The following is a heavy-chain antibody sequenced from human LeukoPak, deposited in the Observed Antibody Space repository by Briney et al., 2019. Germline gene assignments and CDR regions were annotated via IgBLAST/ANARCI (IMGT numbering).Heavy chain of an antibody. CDR3: ARQVAYCGGDCYSYPDY. CDR2: IYPGDSDT. J-gene: IGHJ4*02. D-gene: IGHD2-21*02. CDR1: GYSFTSYW. Sequence: GESLKISCKGSGYSFTSYWIGWVRQMPGKGLEWMGIIYPGDSDTRYSPSFQGQVTISADKPISTAYLQWSSLKASDTAMYYCARQVAYCGGDCYSYPDYWGQGTLVTVS. V-gene: IGHV5-51*01.